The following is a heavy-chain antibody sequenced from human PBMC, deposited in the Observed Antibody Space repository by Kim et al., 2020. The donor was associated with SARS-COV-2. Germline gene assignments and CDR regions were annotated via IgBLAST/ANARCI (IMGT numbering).Heavy chain of an antibody. CDR3: ASLAAGYGLDV. V-gene: IGHV4-4*07. D-gene: IGHD6-13*01. Sequence: STNHHPPLKSRVTLSVDTSKNQFSLRLNSVTAADTAVYYCASLAAGYGLDVWGQGTTVTVSS. CDR2: ST. J-gene: IGHJ6*02.